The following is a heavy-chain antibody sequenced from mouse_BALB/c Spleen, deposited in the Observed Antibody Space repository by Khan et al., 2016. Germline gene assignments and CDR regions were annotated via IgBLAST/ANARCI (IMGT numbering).Heavy chain of an antibody. D-gene: IGHD4-1*01. J-gene: IGHJ3*01. CDR2: ISYSGST. CDR1: GYSITSDYA. V-gene: IGHV3-2*02. Sequence: EVQLQESGPGLVKPSQSLSLTCTVTGYSITSDYAWNWIRQFPGNKLEWMGYISYSGSTSYNPSLKSRISITRDTSKNQFFLRLNSVTTEDTATYYCAEELVWVAYWGQGTLVTVSA. CDR3: AEELVWVAY.